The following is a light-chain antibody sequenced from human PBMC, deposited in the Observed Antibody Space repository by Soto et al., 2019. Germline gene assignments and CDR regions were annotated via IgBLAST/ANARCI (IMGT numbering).Light chain of an antibody. CDR3: QSYDSSMMEV. CDR1: SGSIASNY. J-gene: IGLJ2*01. CDR2: EDN. Sequence: NFMLTQPHSVSESPGKTVTISCTRSSGSIASNYVQWYQQRPGSSPTTVIYEDNQRPSGVPDRFSGSIDSSSNSASLTISGLKTEDEADYYCQSYDSSMMEVFGGGTKLTVL. V-gene: IGLV6-57*01.